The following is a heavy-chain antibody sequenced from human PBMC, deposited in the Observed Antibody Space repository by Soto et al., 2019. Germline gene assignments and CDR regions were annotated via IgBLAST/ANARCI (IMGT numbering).Heavy chain of an antibody. CDR1: GFTFSSYS. CDR3: ATKKVVSTGFDY. Sequence: GGSLRLSCAASGFTFSSYSMSGVCQAPGKGLEWVSTISGSGDSTYYADSVKGRFTISRDNSQNTLFLQMTSLKVEDTAVYYCATKKVVSTGFDYWGRGALVTVSS. CDR2: ISGSGDST. J-gene: IGHJ4*02. V-gene: IGHV3-23*01. D-gene: IGHD2-15*01.